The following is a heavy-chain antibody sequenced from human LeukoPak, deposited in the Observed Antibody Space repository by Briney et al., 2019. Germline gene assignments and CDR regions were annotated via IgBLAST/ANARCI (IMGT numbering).Heavy chain of an antibody. CDR2: IYSGGST. J-gene: IGHJ6*02. V-gene: IGHV3-53*01. D-gene: IGHD1-26*01. CDR1: GFTVSSNY. CDR3: ARDRYSGSYDNYGMDV. Sequence: GGSLRLFCAASGFTVSSNYMSWVRQAPGKGLEWVSVIYSGGSTYYADSVKGRFTISRDNSKNTLYLQMNSPRAEDTAVYYCARDRYSGSYDNYGMDVWGQGTTVTVSS.